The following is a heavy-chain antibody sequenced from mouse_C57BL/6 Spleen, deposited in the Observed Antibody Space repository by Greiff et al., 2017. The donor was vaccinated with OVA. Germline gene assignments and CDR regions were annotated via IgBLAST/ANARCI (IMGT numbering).Heavy chain of an antibody. V-gene: IGHV1-9*01. CDR3: ARYSNYYAMDY. CDR1: GYSFTGYW. CDR2: LFPGSGST. Sequence: VQLVESGAELLKPGASVKLSCKASGYSFTGYWIEWVKQSPGPGLEWIGELFPGSGSTNYNKKFKGKATFTADTSSNTAYMQLSSLTTEDSAIYYCARYSNYYAMDYWGQGTSVTVSS. J-gene: IGHJ4*01. D-gene: IGHD2-5*01.